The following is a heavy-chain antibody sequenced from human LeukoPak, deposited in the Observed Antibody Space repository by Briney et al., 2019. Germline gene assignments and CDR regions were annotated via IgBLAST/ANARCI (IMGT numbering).Heavy chain of an antibody. J-gene: IGHJ6*03. V-gene: IGHV1-69*05. D-gene: IGHD5-18*01. CDR2: IIPIFGTA. CDR1: GYTFTGYY. Sequence: SVKVSCKASGYTFTGYYMHWVRQAPGQGLEWMGGIIPIFGTANYAQKFQGRVTITTDESTSTAYMELSSLRSEDTAVYYCARARGPGYSYGYWDYYYYYMDVWGKGTTVTVSS. CDR3: ARARGPGYSYGYWDYYYYYMDV.